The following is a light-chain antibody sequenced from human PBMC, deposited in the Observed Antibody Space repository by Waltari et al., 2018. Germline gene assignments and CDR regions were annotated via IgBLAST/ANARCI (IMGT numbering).Light chain of an antibody. J-gene: IGKJ2*02. CDR1: QSISSGS. CDR3: KQYDRSPCI. V-gene: IGKV3-20*01. Sequence: VLTQSPGSLSLSPGERAILSCTASQSISSGSLVWYQQKRGHAPRHVIYGAYRRSSDVPDRFSGSGSGTDFTLIISRLEPEDSAVYYGKQYDRSPCIFGQGTNIEIK. CDR2: GAY.